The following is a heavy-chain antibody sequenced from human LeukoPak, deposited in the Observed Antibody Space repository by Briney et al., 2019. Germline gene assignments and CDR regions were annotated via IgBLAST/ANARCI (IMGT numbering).Heavy chain of an antibody. CDR3: ARDALSSPLPGMDV. CDR1: GFTFDNYA. D-gene: IGHD6-13*01. V-gene: IGHV3-9*01. CDR2: ISWNSGSI. Sequence: GGSLRLSCAASGFTFDNYAIHWVRQAPGKGLEWVSGISWNSGSIGYADSVKGRFTISRDNAKNSLYLQMNSLRAEDTAVYYCARDALSSPLPGMDVWGQGTTVTVSS. J-gene: IGHJ6*02.